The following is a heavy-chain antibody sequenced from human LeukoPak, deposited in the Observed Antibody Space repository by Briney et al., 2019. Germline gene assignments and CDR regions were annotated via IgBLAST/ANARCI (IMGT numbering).Heavy chain of an antibody. CDR2: ISSSGSTI. CDR3: ARVHCSGGSCYSKSPYNWFDP. J-gene: IGHJ5*02. V-gene: IGHV3-11*01. D-gene: IGHD2-15*01. CDR1: GFTFSSYD. Sequence: GGSLRLSCAASGFTFSSYDMHWIRQAPGKGLEWVSYISSSGSTIYYADSVKGRFTISRDNAKNSLYLQMNSLRAEDTALYHCARVHCSGGSCYSKSPYNWFDPWGQGTLVTVSS.